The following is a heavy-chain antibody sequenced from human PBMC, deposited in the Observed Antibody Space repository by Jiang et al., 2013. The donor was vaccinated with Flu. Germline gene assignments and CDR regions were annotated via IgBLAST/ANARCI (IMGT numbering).Heavy chain of an antibody. CDR2: IYYSGST. Sequence: LSLTCTVSGGSISSYYWSWIRQPPGKGLEWIGYIYYSGSTNYNPSLKSRVTISVDTSKNQFSLKLSSVTAADTAVYYCARVSVERAFNYYYYGMDVWGQGTTVTVSS. CDR3: ARVSVERAFNYYYYGMDV. J-gene: IGHJ6*02. CDR1: GGSISSYY. D-gene: IGHD1-26*01. V-gene: IGHV4-59*01.